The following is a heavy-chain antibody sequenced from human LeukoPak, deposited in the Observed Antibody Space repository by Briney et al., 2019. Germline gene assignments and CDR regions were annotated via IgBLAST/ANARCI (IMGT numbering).Heavy chain of an antibody. V-gene: IGHV4-39*01. CDR3: ARGRGYDPVVFYFDY. CDR1: GGSISSSSYY. J-gene: IGHJ4*02. D-gene: IGHD5-12*01. Sequence: SETLSLTCTVSGGSISSSSYYWGWIRQPPGKGLEWIGIIYYSGSTYYNPSLKSRVTISVDTSKNQFSLKLSSVTAADTALYYCARGRGYDPVVFYFDYWGQGNLVTVSS. CDR2: IYYSGST.